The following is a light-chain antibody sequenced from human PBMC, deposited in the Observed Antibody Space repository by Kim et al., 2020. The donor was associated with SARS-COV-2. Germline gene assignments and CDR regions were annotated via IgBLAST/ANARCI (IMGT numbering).Light chain of an antibody. CDR3: QQYKSNVLT. Sequence: DIQMTQSPSTLSASVGDRVTITCRASQSISDWLAWYQQRPGKAPKLLIYKASTLETGVPSRFSGSGSGTEFTLTISSLQPDDFGTFYCQQYKSNVLTFGGGTKVDIK. J-gene: IGKJ4*01. V-gene: IGKV1-5*03. CDR2: KAS. CDR1: QSISDW.